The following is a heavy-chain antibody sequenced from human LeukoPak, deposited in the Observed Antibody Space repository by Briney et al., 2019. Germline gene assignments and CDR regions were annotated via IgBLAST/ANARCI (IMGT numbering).Heavy chain of an antibody. J-gene: IGHJ4*02. CDR1: GGSISSYY. D-gene: IGHD3-10*01. V-gene: IGHV4-4*07. CDR2: IYTSGTI. Sequence: PSETLSLTCTVSGGSISSYYWSWIRQPAGTALEWIGRIYTSGTITYNPSLKSRVTISVDTSKNQFSLKLSSVTAADTAVYYCARLKGISYYYGSGSYPFDYWGQGTLVTVSS. CDR3: ARLKGISYYYGSGSYPFDY.